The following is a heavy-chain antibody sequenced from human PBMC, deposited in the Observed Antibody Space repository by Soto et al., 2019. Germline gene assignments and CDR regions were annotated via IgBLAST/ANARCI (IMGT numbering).Heavy chain of an antibody. J-gene: IGHJ4*02. CDR1: GGSISSSSYY. Sequence: QLQLQESGPGLVKPSETLSLTCTVSGGSISSSSYYWGWIRQPPGKGLEWIGSIYYSGSTYYNPSLKSRVTISVDTSKNQFSLKLSSVTAADTAVYYCARRRDSDILTGYPFDYWGQGTLVTVSS. D-gene: IGHD3-9*01. CDR3: ARRRDSDILTGYPFDY. CDR2: IYYSGST. V-gene: IGHV4-39*01.